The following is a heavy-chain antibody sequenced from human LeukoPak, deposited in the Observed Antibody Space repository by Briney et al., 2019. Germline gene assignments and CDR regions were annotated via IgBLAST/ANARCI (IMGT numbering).Heavy chain of an antibody. D-gene: IGHD6-19*01. CDR3: ARLESGWYRVIDY. CDR2: IYYSGST. Sequence: PSETLSLTCTVSGGSISSSSYYWGWIRQPPGKGLGWIGSIYYSGSTYYNPSLKSRVTISVDTSKNQFSLKLSSATAADTAVYYCARLESGWYRVIDYWGQGTLVTVSS. J-gene: IGHJ4*02. CDR1: GGSISSSSYY. V-gene: IGHV4-39*01.